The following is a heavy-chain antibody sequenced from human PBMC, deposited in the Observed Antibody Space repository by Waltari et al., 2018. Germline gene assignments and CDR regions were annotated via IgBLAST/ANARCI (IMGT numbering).Heavy chain of an antibody. Sequence: EVQVVESGGGLVQPGGSLRLSCAGSGFTFSSHAMHWVRQAPGTALEYVSHINGNGDSTFYGDSVKGRFIISRDNSNNVVYLHMGSLGPEDTAIYYCARADCSSIVCKLTNVWGQGTTVTVSS. CDR1: GFTFSSHA. J-gene: IGHJ6*02. V-gene: IGHV3-64*07. CDR3: ARADCSSIVCKLTNV. D-gene: IGHD2-15*01. CDR2: INGNGDST.